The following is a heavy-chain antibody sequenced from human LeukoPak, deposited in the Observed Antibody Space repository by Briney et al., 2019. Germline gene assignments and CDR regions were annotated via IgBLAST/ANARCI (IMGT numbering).Heavy chain of an antibody. Sequence: PGGSLRLSCAASGFTFSSYAMSWVRQAPGKGLEWVSAISGSGGSTYYADSVKGRFTISRDNSKNTLYLQMNSLRAEDTAVYYCAKDGPKYYDSWRDQYYFDYWGQGTLVTVSS. V-gene: IGHV3-23*01. J-gene: IGHJ4*02. CDR1: GFTFSSYA. D-gene: IGHD3-3*01. CDR3: AKDGPKYYDSWRDQYYFDY. CDR2: ISGSGGST.